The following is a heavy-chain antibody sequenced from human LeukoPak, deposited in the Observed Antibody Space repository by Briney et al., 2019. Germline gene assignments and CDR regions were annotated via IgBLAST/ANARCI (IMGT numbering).Heavy chain of an antibody. CDR1: GFTFSSYP. CDR3: ANLPGKGMEAGAILDV. J-gene: IGHJ6*04. CDR2: ISAGGGAT. Sequence: PGGSLRLSCAASGFTFSSYPINWVRQAPGKGLDWVSAISAGGGATYYADSVKGRFTASRDNSENRVYLQMNGLRVEDTAVYYCANLPGKGMEAGAILDVWDKGTTVTVSS. V-gene: IGHV3-23*01. D-gene: IGHD1-1*01.